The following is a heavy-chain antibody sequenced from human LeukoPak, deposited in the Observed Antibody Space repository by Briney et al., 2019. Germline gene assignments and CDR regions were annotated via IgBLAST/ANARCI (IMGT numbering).Heavy chain of an antibody. Sequence: GGSLRLSCAASGFTFSSYGMHWVRQAPGKGLEWVAVISYDENNHFHADSVKGRFTISRDNSKNTLYLQMSSLRDEDTAVYFCARVADSSGWRPPFDYWGQGTLVTVSS. CDR3: ARVADSSGWRPPFDY. J-gene: IGHJ4*02. D-gene: IGHD6-25*01. V-gene: IGHV3-30*19. CDR2: ISYDENNH. CDR1: GFTFSSYG.